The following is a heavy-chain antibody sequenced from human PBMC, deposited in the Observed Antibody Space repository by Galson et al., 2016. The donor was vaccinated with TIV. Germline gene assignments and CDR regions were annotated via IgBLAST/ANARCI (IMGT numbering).Heavy chain of an antibody. Sequence: SLRLSCAASGFSFSSLAMSWVRQVPGKGLQWVASISGSGGQTHYGDSVRGRFIISRDDSKNTVYLRMNNVRVDDTAVYYCAKSLFHTIDFGGLTVIFDHWGQGALVTVSS. D-gene: IGHD5-24*01. CDR2: ISGSGGQT. CDR3: AKSLFHTIDFGGLTVIFDH. CDR1: GFSFSSLA. J-gene: IGHJ4*02. V-gene: IGHV3-23*01.